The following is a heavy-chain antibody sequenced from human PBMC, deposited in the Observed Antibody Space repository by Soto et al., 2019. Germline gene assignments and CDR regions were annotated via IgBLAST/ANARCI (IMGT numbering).Heavy chain of an antibody. V-gene: IGHV3-43*01. CDR2: ISWDGGST. CDR1: GFTFADYT. Sequence: EVQLVESGGVVVQPGGSLRLSCAASGFTFADYTMHWVRQAPGKGLEWASLISWDGGSTYYADSVKGRFTISRDNSKNSLFLQMNSLRSEDTALYYCAKDRVDTAMDYYLDYWGQGTLVTVSS. J-gene: IGHJ4*02. D-gene: IGHD5-18*01. CDR3: AKDRVDTAMDYYLDY.